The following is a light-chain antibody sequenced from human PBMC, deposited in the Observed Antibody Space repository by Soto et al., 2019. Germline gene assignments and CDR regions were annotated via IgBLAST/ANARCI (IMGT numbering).Light chain of an antibody. CDR1: QSVSSSY. V-gene: IGKV3-20*01. CDR2: GAS. CDR3: QKYGSSPWT. J-gene: IGKJ1*01. Sequence: EIVLTQSPGTLSLSPGERATLSCRASQSVSSSYLAWYQQKPGQAPRPLIYGASSRAIGIPDRFSGSVSGTDFTLTISRLEPEDFAVYYCQKYGSSPWTFVQGTKVETK.